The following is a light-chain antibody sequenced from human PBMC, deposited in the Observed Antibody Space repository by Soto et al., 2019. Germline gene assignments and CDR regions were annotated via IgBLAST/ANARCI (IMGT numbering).Light chain of an antibody. CDR1: SSNIGNNY. Sequence: QSVLTQPPSVSAAPGQKVTISCSGSSSNIGNNYVSLYQQLPGTAPKLLIYDNNKRPSGXPDRXXGSKSGTSATLGITGLXXXXXAXYXCGTWDSSLSAGVFGGGTQLTVL. V-gene: IGLV1-51*01. CDR3: GTWDSSLSAGV. CDR2: DNN. J-gene: IGLJ7*01.